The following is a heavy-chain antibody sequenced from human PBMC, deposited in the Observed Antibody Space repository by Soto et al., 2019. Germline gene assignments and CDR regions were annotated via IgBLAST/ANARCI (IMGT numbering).Heavy chain of an antibody. J-gene: IGHJ6*02. D-gene: IGHD6-13*01. Sequence: EVQLVESGGGLVKPGGSLRLSCAASGFTFSSYSMNWVRQAPGKGLEWVSSISSSSSYIYYADSVKGRFTISRDNAKNSMYLQMNRLIAEDTAVYYCARDDYSSSPYYYYYYGMDVWGQGATVTVSS. CDR2: ISSSSSYI. CDR1: GFTFSSYS. V-gene: IGHV3-21*01. CDR3: ARDDYSSSPYYYYYYGMDV.